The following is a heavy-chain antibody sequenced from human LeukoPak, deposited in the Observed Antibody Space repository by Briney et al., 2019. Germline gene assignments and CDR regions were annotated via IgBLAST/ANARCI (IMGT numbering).Heavy chain of an antibody. CDR2: INHSGST. CDR3: ARQGSCSSTSSCRVGP. Sequence: GSLRLSCAASGFTVSSNYMSWIRQPPGKGLEWIGEINHSGSTNYNPSLKSRVTISVDTSKNQFSLKLSSVTAADTAVYYCARQGSCSSTSSCRVGPWGQGTLVTVSS. J-gene: IGHJ5*02. V-gene: IGHV4-34*01. D-gene: IGHD2-2*01. CDR1: GFTVSSNY.